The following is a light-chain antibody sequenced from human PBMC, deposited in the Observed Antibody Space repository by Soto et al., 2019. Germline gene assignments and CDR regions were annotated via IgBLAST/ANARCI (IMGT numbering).Light chain of an antibody. CDR1: SSDVGGYNY. J-gene: IGLJ1*01. CDR3: PSYTSSSTRV. V-gene: IGLV2-14*01. CDR2: EVS. Sequence: SVLTQPASVSGSPGQSITISCTGTSSDVGGYNYVSWYQHYPGKAPKLMIYEVSNRPSGVSNRFSGSKSGNTASLTISGIQTEDEVDYYCPSYTSSSTRVFGTGTKVTVL.